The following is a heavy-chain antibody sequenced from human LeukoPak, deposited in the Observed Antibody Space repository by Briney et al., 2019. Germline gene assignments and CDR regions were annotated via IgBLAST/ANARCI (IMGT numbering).Heavy chain of an antibody. CDR1: GFTFSSYA. CDR3: AKAANYDILTGYYLDY. D-gene: IGHD3-9*01. J-gene: IGHJ4*02. V-gene: IGHV3-23*01. Sequence: GGSLRLSCAASGFTFSSYAMTWVRQAPGKGLEWVSAITGGGDTTYYADSVEGRFTISRDNSKNTLYLQMDNLRAEDTAIYYCAKAANYDILTGYYLDYWGQGTLVTVSS. CDR2: ITGGGDTT.